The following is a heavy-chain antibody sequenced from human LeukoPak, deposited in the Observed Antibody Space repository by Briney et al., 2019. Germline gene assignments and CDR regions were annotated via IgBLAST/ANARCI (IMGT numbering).Heavy chain of an antibody. CDR3: APGPYYYDSSGYH. V-gene: IGHV3-30*03. D-gene: IGHD3-22*01. CDR1: GFTFSSYG. Sequence: GGSLRLSCAASGFTFSSYGMHWVRQAPGKGLEWVAVISYDGSNKYYADSVKGRFTISRDNSKNTLYLQMNSLRAEDTAVYYCAPGPYYYDSSGYHGGQGPLVTVS. J-gene: IGHJ4*02. CDR2: ISYDGSNK.